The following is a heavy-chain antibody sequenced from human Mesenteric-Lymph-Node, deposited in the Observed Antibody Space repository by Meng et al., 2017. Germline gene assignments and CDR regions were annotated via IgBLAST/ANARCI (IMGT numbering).Heavy chain of an antibody. Sequence: QVQVQPSGPGLVKPPQTPSPTCAISRDSVPSNSAAWNWIRQSPSRGLEWLGRTYYRSKYYNDYALSVKSRITINPDTSKNQFSLQLNSVTPEDTAIYYCARDWGDVRGGFDFWGQGTLVTVSS. V-gene: IGHV6-1*01. J-gene: IGHJ4*02. CDR3: ARDWGDVRGGFDF. D-gene: IGHD3-10*02. CDR2: TYYRSKYYN. CDR1: RDSVPSNSAA.